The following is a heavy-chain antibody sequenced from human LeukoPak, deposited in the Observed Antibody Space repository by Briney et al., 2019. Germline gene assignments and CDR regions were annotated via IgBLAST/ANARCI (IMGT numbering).Heavy chain of an antibody. CDR1: GGSISSSDYY. CDR3: ARVGVAAKSSRYFDY. Sequence: SQTLSLTCTVSGGSISSSDYYWSWIRQHPGNGLEWIGYIHYSGSTYYNPSLKSRVTISVDTSKKQFSLNLSSVTAADTAVYYCARVGVAAKSSRYFDYWGQGTLVTVSS. D-gene: IGHD2-15*01. CDR2: IHYSGST. J-gene: IGHJ4*02. V-gene: IGHV4-31*03.